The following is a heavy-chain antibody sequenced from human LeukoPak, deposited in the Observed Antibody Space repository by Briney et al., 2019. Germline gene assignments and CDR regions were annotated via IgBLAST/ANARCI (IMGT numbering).Heavy chain of an antibody. J-gene: IGHJ4*02. D-gene: IGHD3-10*01. V-gene: IGHV1-2*02. CDR1: GDTFTGYY. Sequence: ASVKVSCKTSGDTFTGYYMHWVRQAPAQGLEWMGWIDPNSGGTNYAQKFQGRVTMTRDTSISTAHMELSRLTADDTAVYYCARDGVVRGVIIYWGQGTLVTVSS. CDR2: IDPNSGGT. CDR3: ARDGVVRGVIIY.